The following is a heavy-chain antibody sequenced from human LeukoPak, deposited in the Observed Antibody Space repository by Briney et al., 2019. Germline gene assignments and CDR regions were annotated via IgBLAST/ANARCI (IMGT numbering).Heavy chain of an antibody. CDR1: GGSISSGSYY. V-gene: IGHV4-61*02. D-gene: IGHD1-26*01. Sequence: SETLSLTCTVSGGSISSGSYYWSWIRQPAGKGLEWIGRIYTSGSTNYNPSLKSRVTISVDTSKNQFSLRLTSVTAADTAVYYCARGGVGATPYDFDYWGQGTLVTVSS. J-gene: IGHJ4*02. CDR3: ARGGVGATPYDFDY. CDR2: IYTSGST.